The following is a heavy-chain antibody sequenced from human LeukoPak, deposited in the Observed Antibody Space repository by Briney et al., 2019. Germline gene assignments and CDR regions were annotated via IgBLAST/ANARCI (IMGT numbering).Heavy chain of an antibody. CDR2: IRYDGSNK. V-gene: IGHV3-30*02. CDR3: AKVVGIAASKVGFDY. CDR1: GFTFSSYG. J-gene: IGHJ4*02. D-gene: IGHD6-13*01. Sequence: GGSLRLSCAASGFTFSSYGMHWVRQAPGKGLEWVAFIRYDGSNKYYADSVKGRFTISRDNSKNTLYLQMNSLRAEDTAVYYCAKVVGIAASKVGFDYWGQGTLVTVSS.